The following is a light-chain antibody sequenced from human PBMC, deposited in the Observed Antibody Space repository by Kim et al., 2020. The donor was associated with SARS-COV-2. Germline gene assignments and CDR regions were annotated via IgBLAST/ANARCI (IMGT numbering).Light chain of an antibody. J-gene: IGKJ5*01. Sequence: SVSPGERATLSCRASQSVSSNLAWYQQKPGQAPRLLIYGASTRATGIPARFSGSGSGTEFTLTISSLQSEDFAVYYCQQYNNGITFGQGTRLEIK. CDR2: GAS. CDR3: QQYNNGIT. CDR1: QSVSSN. V-gene: IGKV3-15*01.